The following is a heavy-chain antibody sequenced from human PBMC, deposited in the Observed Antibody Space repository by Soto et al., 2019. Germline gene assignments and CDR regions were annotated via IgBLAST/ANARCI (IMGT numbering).Heavy chain of an antibody. J-gene: IGHJ4*02. D-gene: IGHD1-26*01. CDR3: AKVLMWELLDTSDY. Sequence: SETLSLTCTVSGDSISRGFYYWSWIRQHPGKGLEWIGNIYHTGSTDFNPSLKSRLTMSVDTSKNQFSLRLTSVTAADTAVYYCAKVLMWELLDTSDYWGQGTLVTVSS. CDR2: IYHTGST. CDR1: GDSISRGFYY. V-gene: IGHV4-31*03.